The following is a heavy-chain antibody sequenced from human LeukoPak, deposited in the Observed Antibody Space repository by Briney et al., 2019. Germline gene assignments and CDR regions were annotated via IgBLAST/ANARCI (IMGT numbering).Heavy chain of an antibody. CDR3: ARGGYDLNFDY. V-gene: IGHV4-39*02. CDR2: IYYSGST. Sequence: SETLSLTCTVSGGSISSSSYYWGWIRQPPGKGLEWIGSIYYSGSTYYNPSLKSRVTISIDTSKNHFSLKLSSVTAADTAVYFCARGGYDLNFDYWGQGALVTVSS. D-gene: IGHD5-12*01. J-gene: IGHJ4*02. CDR1: GGSISSSSYY.